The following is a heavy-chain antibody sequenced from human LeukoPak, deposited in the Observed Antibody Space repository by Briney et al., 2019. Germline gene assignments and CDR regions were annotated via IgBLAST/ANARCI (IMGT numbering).Heavy chain of an antibody. V-gene: IGHV1-2*06. CDR3: AREPRIQLWLIEY. D-gene: IGHD5-18*01. J-gene: IGHJ4*02. Sequence: ASVKVSCKASGYTFTGYYMHWVRQAPGQGLEWMGRINPNSGGTNYAQKFQGRVTMTRDTSISTAYMELSRLRSDDTAVYYCAREPRIQLWLIEYWGQGTLVTVSS. CDR2: INPNSGGT. CDR1: GYTFTGYY.